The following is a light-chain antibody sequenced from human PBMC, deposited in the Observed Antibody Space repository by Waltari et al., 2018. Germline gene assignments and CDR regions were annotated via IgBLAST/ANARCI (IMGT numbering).Light chain of an antibody. Sequence: DIQMTQSQSSLSASVGDRVTITCRASQSISSYLNWYQQKPGKAPKLLIYPASRLQSGCPSRFSGSGSGTDFTLTISSLQPEDFATYYCQQSYSTHWTFGQGTKVEIK. CDR3: QQSYSTHWT. V-gene: IGKV1-39*01. CDR2: PAS. J-gene: IGKJ1*01. CDR1: QSISSY.